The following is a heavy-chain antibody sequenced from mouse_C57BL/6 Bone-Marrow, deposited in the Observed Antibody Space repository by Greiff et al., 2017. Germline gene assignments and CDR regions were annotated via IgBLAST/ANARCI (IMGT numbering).Heavy chain of an antibody. CDR2: INPYNGGT. CDR3: AREGYHWYFDV. V-gene: IGHV1-19*01. D-gene: IGHD2-2*01. CDR1: GYTFTDYY. Sequence: VQLQQSGPVLVKPGASVKMSCKASGYTFTDYYMNWVKQSHGKSLEWIGVINPYNGGTSYNQKFKGKATLTVDKSSSTAYMELNSLTSEDSAVYYCAREGYHWYFDVWGTGTTVTVSS. J-gene: IGHJ1*03.